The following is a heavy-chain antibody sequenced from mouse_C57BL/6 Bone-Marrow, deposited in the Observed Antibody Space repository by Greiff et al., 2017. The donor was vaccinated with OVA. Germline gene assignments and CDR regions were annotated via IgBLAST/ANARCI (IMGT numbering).Heavy chain of an antibody. J-gene: IGHJ1*03. CDR3: ARERGYYYGSSHWYFDV. CDR1: GYSITSGYY. Sequence: EVQRVESGPGLVKPSQSLSLTCSVTGYSITSGYYWNWIRQFPGNKLEWMGYISYDGSNNYNPSLKNRISITRDTSKNQFFLKLNSVTTEDTATYYCARERGYYYGSSHWYFDVWGTGTTVTVSS. D-gene: IGHD1-1*01. V-gene: IGHV3-6*01. CDR2: ISYDGSN.